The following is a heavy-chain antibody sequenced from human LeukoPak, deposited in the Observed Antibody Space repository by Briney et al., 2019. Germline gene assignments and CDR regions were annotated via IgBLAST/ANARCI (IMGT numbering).Heavy chain of an antibody. CDR1: GFTFSRYW. V-gene: IGHV3-74*01. J-gene: IGHJ4*02. CDR3: ASDFTGYDDY. Sequence: PGGSLRLSCAASGFTFSRYWMHWVRQAPGRGLVWVSRINTDGSRTDYADSVKGRFTISRDNAKSTLYLQMNSLGAEDMAVYYCASDFTGYDDYWGQGTLVSVSS. D-gene: IGHD3-9*01. CDR2: INTDGSRT.